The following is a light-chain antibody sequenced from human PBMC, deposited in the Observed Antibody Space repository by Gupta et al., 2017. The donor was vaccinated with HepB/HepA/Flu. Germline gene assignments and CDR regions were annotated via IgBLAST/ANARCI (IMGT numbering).Light chain of an antibody. V-gene: IGLV2-14*01. CDR1: SSDVGAYNF. CDR3: SSDTTSSTWV. J-gene: IGLJ3*02. CDR2: DVS. Sequence: QSALTSPASVYGSPGQTITITRTGTSSDVGAYNFVSWHQQHPGKAPKLMIYDVSNRPSGVSNRFSGSKSGNTASLSISGLQAEDEADYYCSSDTTSSTWVFGGGTKLTVL.